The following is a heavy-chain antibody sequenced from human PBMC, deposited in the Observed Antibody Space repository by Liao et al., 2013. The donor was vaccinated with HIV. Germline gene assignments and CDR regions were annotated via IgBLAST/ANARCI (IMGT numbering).Heavy chain of an antibody. CDR1: GGSISSYY. CDR2: IYTSGST. V-gene: IGHV4-4*07. CDR3: ARNGLSCSSTSCYWSWY. J-gene: IGHJ4*02. Sequence: QVQLQESGPGLVKPSETLSLTCTVSGGSISSYYWSWIRQPAGKGLEWIGRIYTSGSTNYNPSLKSRVTMSVDTSKNQFSLKLSSVTAADTAVYYCARNGLSCSSTSCYWSWYWGQGTLVTVSS. D-gene: IGHD2-2*01.